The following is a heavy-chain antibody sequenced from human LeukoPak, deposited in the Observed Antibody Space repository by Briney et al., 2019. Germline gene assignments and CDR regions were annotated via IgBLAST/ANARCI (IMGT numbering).Heavy chain of an antibody. J-gene: IGHJ4*02. CDR1: GFTFDDYA. Sequence: GGSLRLSCAASGFTFDDYAMHWVRQAPGKGLEWVSGISWNSGSVGYADSVKGRFTISRDNAKNSLYLQMNSLRAEDTALYYCAKDGNYDILTGYLFDYWGQGTLVTVSS. D-gene: IGHD3-9*01. CDR3: AKDGNYDILTGYLFDY. V-gene: IGHV3-9*01. CDR2: ISWNSGSV.